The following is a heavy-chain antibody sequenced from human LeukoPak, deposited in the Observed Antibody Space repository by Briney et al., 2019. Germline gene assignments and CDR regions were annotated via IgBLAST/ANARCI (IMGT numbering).Heavy chain of an antibody. Sequence: KPSETLSLTCAVSRYSISSGYHWAWIRQPPGKGLEWIGSIYRSRSAYYNPSLKSRVTISVDTSKNQFSLRVTSVTAADTAVYYCARVDYILDYWGQGTLVTVSS. CDR1: RYSISSGYH. CDR3: ARVDYILDY. V-gene: IGHV4-38-2*01. CDR2: IYRSRSA. J-gene: IGHJ4*02. D-gene: IGHD4-11*01.